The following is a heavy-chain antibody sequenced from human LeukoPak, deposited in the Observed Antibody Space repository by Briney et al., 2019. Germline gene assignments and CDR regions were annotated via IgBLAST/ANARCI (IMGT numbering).Heavy chain of an antibody. Sequence: ASVKVSCKASGYTFTGYDINWVRQATGQGLEWMGWMNPNSANTGYAQKFQGRVTMTRNTSISTAYMELSSLRSEDTAVYYCARLYSSGLEDYWGQGTLVTVSS. CDR1: GYTFTGYD. V-gene: IGHV1-8*01. D-gene: IGHD5-18*01. CDR3: ARLYSSGLEDY. J-gene: IGHJ4*02. CDR2: MNPNSANT.